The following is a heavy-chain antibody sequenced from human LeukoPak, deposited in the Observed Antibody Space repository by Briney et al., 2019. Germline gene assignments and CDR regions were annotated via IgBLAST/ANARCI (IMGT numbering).Heavy chain of an antibody. D-gene: IGHD3-10*01. CDR2: IYYSGST. Sequence: KTSETLSLTCTVSGGSISSSSYYWGWIRQPPGKGLEWIGSIYYSGSTYYNPSLKSRVTISVDTSKNQFSLKLSSVTAADTAVYYCARGFANYYGSASADYLDYWGQGTLVIVSS. J-gene: IGHJ4*02. CDR3: ARGFANYYGSASADYLDY. V-gene: IGHV4-39*07. CDR1: GGSISSSSYY.